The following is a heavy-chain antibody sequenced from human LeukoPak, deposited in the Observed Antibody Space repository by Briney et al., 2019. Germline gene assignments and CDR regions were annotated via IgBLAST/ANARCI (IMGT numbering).Heavy chain of an antibody. CDR1: GGSISSNNW. Sequence: SGTLSLTCAVSGGSISSNNWWSWVRQPPGKGLEWIGEIYHSGSTNYNPSLKSRVTISVDKSNNQFSLRLSSVTAADTAVYYCAMKTYGVNCDYWGQGTLVTVSS. V-gene: IGHV4-4*02. J-gene: IGHJ4*02. D-gene: IGHD4-17*01. CDR3: AMKTYGVNCDY. CDR2: IYHSGST.